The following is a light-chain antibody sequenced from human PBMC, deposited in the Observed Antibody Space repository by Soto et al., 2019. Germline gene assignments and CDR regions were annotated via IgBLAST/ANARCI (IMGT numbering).Light chain of an antibody. J-gene: IGLJ3*02. CDR1: SSDVGAYNY. Sequence: QSALTQPASVSGSPGQSITISCTGTSSDVGAYNYVSWYQQLPGKAPKLMIYDVRSRPSGVSNRFSGSKSGNTASLTISGLQAEDEGDYYCSSYISSTTLGAFGGGTKVTVL. V-gene: IGLV2-14*03. CDR2: DVR. CDR3: SSYISSTTLGA.